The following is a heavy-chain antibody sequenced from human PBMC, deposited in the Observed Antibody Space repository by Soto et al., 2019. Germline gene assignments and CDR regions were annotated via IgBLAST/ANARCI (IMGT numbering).Heavy chain of an antibody. V-gene: IGHV4-4*08. D-gene: IGHD3-3*02. J-gene: IGHJ5*02. Sequence: SETLSLTCTVSGASISRYYWSWIRQSPGKGLEWIGCFYNSGSTIYNPSLKSRVTISVDTSKNQFSLKLSSVTAADTAVYYCASPKIAFYNWFDPWGQGTLVTVSS. CDR1: GASISRYY. CDR2: FYNSGST. CDR3: ASPKIAFYNWFDP.